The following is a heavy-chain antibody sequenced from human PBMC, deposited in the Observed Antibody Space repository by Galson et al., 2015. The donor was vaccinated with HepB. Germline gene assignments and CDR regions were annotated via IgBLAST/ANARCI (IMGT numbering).Heavy chain of an antibody. CDR1: GYTFTSYA. CDR2: INTNTGNP. Sequence: SVKVSCKASGYTFTSYAMNWVRQAPGQGLEWMGWINTNTGNPTYAQGFTGRFVFSLDTSVSTAYLQISSLKAEDTAVYYCARGWYEQWLVLVDDGWGQGTLVTVSS. D-gene: IGHD6-19*01. CDR3: ARGWYEQWLVLVDDG. J-gene: IGHJ4*02. V-gene: IGHV7-4-1*02.